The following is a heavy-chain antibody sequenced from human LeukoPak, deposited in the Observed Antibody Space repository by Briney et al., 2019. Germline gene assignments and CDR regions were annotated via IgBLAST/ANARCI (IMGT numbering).Heavy chain of an antibody. Sequence: SETLSLTCTVSGGSISSYYWTWIRQPPEKGLEWIGEVNHSGSTNYNASLKSRVTISVDTSKNQFSLKLSSVAAADTAVYYCARGGSYYYDSSGSYSCFDPWGQGTLVTVSS. V-gene: IGHV4-34*01. CDR2: VNHSGST. D-gene: IGHD3-22*01. CDR3: ARGGSYYYDSSGSYSCFDP. J-gene: IGHJ5*02. CDR1: GGSISSYY.